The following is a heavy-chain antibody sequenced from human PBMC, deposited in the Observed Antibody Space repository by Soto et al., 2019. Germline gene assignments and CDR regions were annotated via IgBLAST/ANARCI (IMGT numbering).Heavy chain of an antibody. CDR2: IIPIVGTG. V-gene: IGHV1-69*01. Sequence: QVQLVQSGAEVRKPGASVTVSCKASGGTFSNYAISWVRQAPGQGLEWMGGIIPIVGTGRYAQKFQGRVTITADEPTTTAYLELSSLRFEDTAVYYWARVVILVPTASTNSYCQRDVGGPGTTVTVSS. D-gene: IGHD2-2*01. CDR1: GGTFSNYA. CDR3: ARVVILVPTASTNSYCQRDV. J-gene: IGHJ6*02.